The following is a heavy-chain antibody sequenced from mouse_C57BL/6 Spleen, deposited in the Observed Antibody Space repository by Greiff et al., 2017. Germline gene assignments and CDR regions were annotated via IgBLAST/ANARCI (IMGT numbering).Heavy chain of an antibody. CDR2: IGPGSGST. J-gene: IGHJ1*03. V-gene: IGHV1-77*01. Sequence: VKLVESGAELVKPGASVKISCKASGYTFTDYYINWVKQRPGQGLEWIGKIGPGSGSTYYNEKFKGKATLTADKSSSTASRQLSSLTSEDSAVYFGARDYGRSPYWYFDVWGTGTTVTVAS. CDR1: GYTFTDYY. CDR3: ARDYGRSPYWYFDV. D-gene: IGHD1-1*01.